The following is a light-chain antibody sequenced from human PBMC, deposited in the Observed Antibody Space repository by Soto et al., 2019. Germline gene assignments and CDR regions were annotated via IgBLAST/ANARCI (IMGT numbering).Light chain of an antibody. CDR2: DVY. V-gene: IGLV2-14*01. J-gene: IGLJ2*01. Sequence: QSVLTQPASVSGSPGQSLTISCTGTSSDVGYYNYVSWYQQHPGKAPKLLIYDVYSRPSGVSNRFSGSKSGNTASLTISGLQAEDEADYYCCSHPSTHTPVVFGGGTKLTVL. CDR3: CSHPSTHTPVV. CDR1: SSDVGYYNY.